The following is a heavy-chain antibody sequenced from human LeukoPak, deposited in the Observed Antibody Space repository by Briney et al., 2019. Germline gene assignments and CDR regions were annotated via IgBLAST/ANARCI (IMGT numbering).Heavy chain of an antibody. CDR3: ARDYWIKDYFDY. V-gene: IGHV1-46*01. CDR1: GYTFTSNY. D-gene: IGHD2-15*01. J-gene: IGHJ4*02. Sequence: ALVKVSCKSFGYTFTSNYMHWVRQAPGQGPEWMGVISPSGASTTYAQTFQGRVTLTRDMSTSTDYLELSSLRSEDTAVYYCARDYWIKDYFDYWGQGTLVTVSS. CDR2: ISPSGAST.